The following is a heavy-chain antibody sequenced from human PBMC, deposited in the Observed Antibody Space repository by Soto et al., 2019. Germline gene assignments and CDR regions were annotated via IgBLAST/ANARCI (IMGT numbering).Heavy chain of an antibody. CDR2: IYYSGST. CDR1: GGSISSGGYY. V-gene: IGHV4-31*03. J-gene: IGHJ6*02. Sequence: PSETLSLTCTVSGGSISSGGYYWSWIRQHPGKGLEWIGYIYYSGSTYYNPSLKSRVTISVDTSKDQFSLKLSSVTAADTAVYYCARDDEYCSGGSCASGGMDVWGQGTTVTVSS. D-gene: IGHD2-15*01. CDR3: ARDDEYCSGGSCASGGMDV.